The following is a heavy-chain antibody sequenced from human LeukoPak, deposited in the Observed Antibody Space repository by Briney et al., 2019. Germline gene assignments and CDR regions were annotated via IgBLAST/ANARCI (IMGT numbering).Heavy chain of an antibody. CDR3: ARGRKRHIVVVPAALDY. V-gene: IGHV4-34*01. CDR1: GGSFSGYY. CDR2: INHSGST. D-gene: IGHD2-2*01. J-gene: IGHJ4*02. Sequence: SETLSLTCAVYGGSFSGYYWSWIRQPPGKGPEWIWEINHSGSTNYNPSLKSRVTISVDTSKNQFSLKLSSVTAADTAVYYCARGRKRHIVVVPAALDYWGQGTLVTVSS.